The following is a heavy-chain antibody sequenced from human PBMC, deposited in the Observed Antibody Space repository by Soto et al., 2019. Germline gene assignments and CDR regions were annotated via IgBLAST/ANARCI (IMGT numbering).Heavy chain of an antibody. CDR3: ARDYNLLSGFDY. Sequence: QVQLVESGGGVVQPGRSLRLSCAASGFTFSSYGMHWVRQAPGKGLEWVAVIWYDGSNKYYADSVKGRFTISRDNSKNTLYLQMNSLRAEYTAEYYCARDYNLLSGFDYWGQGTLVTVST. D-gene: IGHD3-3*01. V-gene: IGHV3-33*01. J-gene: IGHJ4*02. CDR1: GFTFSSYG. CDR2: IWYDGSNK.